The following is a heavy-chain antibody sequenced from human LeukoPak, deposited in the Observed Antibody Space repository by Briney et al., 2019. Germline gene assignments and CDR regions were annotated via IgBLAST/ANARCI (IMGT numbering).Heavy chain of an antibody. J-gene: IGHJ4*02. V-gene: IGHV3-9*01. CDR1: GFTFDDFA. Sequence: PGGSLRLSCAASGFTFDDFAMHWVRQAPGKGLEWVSGISWDTGTIAYADSVKGRFTISRDNAKHSLSLQMNSLRAEDTAFYYCAKPSIAAADSFDYWGQGILVTVSS. CDR3: AKPSIAAADSFDY. CDR2: ISWDTGTI. D-gene: IGHD6-13*01.